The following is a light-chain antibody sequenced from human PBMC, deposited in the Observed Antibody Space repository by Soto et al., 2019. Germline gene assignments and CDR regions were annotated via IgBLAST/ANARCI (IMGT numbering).Light chain of an antibody. J-gene: IGLJ1*01. Sequence: ELAQPPSVSVAPGQTARISCGGNNIGRKSVHWYQQKPGRAPVVVVYDDSDRPSGIPERFSGANSGDTATLTISRVEAGDEADYYCHVWDSSSGHYIFGTGTRSPS. CDR3: HVWDSSSGHYI. V-gene: IGLV3-21*02. CDR2: DDS. CDR1: NIGRKS.